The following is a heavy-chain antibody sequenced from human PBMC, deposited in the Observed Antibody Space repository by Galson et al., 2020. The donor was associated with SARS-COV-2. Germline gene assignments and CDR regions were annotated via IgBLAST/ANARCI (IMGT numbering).Heavy chain of an antibody. J-gene: IGHJ4*02. D-gene: IGHD3-22*01. CDR2: IKSKTDGGTT. V-gene: IGHV3-15*01. Sequence: GESLKISCAASGFTFSNAWMSWVRQAPGKGLEWVGRIKSKTDGGTTDYAAPVKGRFTIPRDDSKNTLYLQMNSLKTEDTAVYYCTTLGYMIVVVKTIYWGQGTLVTVSS. CDR1: GFTFSNAW. CDR3: TTLGYMIVVVKTIY.